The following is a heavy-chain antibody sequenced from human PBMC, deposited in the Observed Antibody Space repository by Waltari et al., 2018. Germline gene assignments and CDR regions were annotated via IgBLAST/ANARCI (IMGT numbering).Heavy chain of an antibody. CDR3: VQLPGY. CDR1: GGSIDSSHNY. J-gene: IGHJ4*02. V-gene: IGHV4-39*01. D-gene: IGHD2-15*01. Sequence: QVQLQESGPGLVKPSETLSLTCTVSGGSIDSSHNYWGWIRQPPGKGLEWIGSRYYSGSTYYNPSLKGRVTISVDTSKNQFSLNLSSVTAADTAVYYCVQLPGYWGQGTLVTVSS. CDR2: RYYSGST.